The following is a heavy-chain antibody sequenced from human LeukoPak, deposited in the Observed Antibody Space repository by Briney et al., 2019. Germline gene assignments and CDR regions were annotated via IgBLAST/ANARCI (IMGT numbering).Heavy chain of an antibody. J-gene: IGHJ4*02. V-gene: IGHV4-34*01. CDR3: ARGEWAADY. Sequence: PSENLSLTCAVYGGSFSGYYWSWIRQPPGKGLEWIGEINHSGSTNYNPTLKSRVTISVDTSKNQFSLKLSSVTAADTAVYYCARGEWAADYWGQGTLVTVSS. CDR1: GGSFSGYY. D-gene: IGHD1-26*01. CDR2: INHSGST.